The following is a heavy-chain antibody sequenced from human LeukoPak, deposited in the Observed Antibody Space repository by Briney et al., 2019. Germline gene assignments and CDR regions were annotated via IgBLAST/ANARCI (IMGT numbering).Heavy chain of an antibody. J-gene: IGHJ3*02. CDR3: AKSLLTTATGTGRAFDI. D-gene: IGHD1-1*01. CDR1: GFTFSSYA. Sequence: PGRSLRLFCAASGFTFSSYAMHWVRQAPGKGLEWVAVISYDGSNKYYADSVKGRFTISRDNSKNTLYLQMNSLRAEDSAEYYCAKSLLTTATGTGRAFDIWGQGTMVTVSA. CDR2: ISYDGSNK. V-gene: IGHV3-30-3*01.